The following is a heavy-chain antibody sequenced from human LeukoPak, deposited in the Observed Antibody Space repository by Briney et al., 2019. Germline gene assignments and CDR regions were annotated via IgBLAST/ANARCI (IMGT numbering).Heavy chain of an antibody. CDR1: GFTYTIYY. D-gene: IGHD1-26*01. CDR2: INPNSGGT. CDR3: ARGSGSPRKINFDY. V-gene: IGHV1-2*02. Sequence: ASVKVSCKSSGFTYTIYYMHWLRQAPGQGLEWMGWINPNSGGTNYAQKFQGRVTMTRDTSISTAYMELSRLRSDDTAVYYCARGSGSPRKINFDYWGQGTLVTVSS. J-gene: IGHJ4*02.